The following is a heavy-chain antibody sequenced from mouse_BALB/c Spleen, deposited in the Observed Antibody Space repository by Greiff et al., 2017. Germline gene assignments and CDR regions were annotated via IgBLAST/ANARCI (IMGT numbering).Heavy chain of an antibody. CDR3: ASTYYGSTDWYFDV. Sequence: VQLQQSGPGLVQPSQSLSITCTVSGFSLTSYGVHWVRQSPGKGLEWLGVIWSGGSTDYNAAFISRLSISKDNSKSQVFFKMNSLQADDTAIYYCASTYYGSTDWYFDVWGEGTTVTVSS. J-gene: IGHJ1*01. D-gene: IGHD1-1*01. CDR1: GFSLTSYG. CDR2: IWSGGST. V-gene: IGHV2-4-1*01.